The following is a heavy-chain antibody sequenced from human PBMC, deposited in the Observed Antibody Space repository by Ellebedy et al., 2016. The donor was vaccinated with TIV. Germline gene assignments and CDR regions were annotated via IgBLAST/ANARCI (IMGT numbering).Heavy chain of an antibody. CDR2: ITGSGGTT. V-gene: IGHV3-23*01. CDR3: AKDVEYVMSSGSDS. D-gene: IGHD3-22*01. J-gene: IGHJ4*02. Sequence: PGGSLRLSCAASRFIFSNFAMSWVRQSPGKGLEWVSGITGSGGTTFYADSVKGRFTISRDNSKNILFLQMNSLRAEDTAIYYCAKDVEYVMSSGSDSWGQGVLVTVSS. CDR1: RFIFSNFA.